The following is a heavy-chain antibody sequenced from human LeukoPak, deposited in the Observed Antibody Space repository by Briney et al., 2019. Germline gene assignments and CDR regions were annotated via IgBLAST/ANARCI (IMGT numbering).Heavy chain of an antibody. J-gene: IGHJ4*02. V-gene: IGHV3-7*01. Sequence: GGSLRLSCAASGFTFSNYWMTWVRQAPGKGLEWVANIKQDGSEKYYVDSVKGRFTISRDNAKNSLFLQMNSLRAEDTAVYYCARDARGSGWQGIDYRGQGTLVTVSS. D-gene: IGHD6-19*01. CDR1: GFTFSNYW. CDR3: ARDARGSGWQGIDY. CDR2: IKQDGSEK.